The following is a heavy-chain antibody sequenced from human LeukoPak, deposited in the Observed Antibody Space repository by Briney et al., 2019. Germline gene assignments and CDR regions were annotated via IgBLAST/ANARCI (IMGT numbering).Heavy chain of an antibody. V-gene: IGHV3-48*03. D-gene: IGHD3-22*01. CDR3: ARALGIYYDSSGYPAPDY. J-gene: IGHJ4*02. Sequence: GGSLRLSCAASGFTFSSYEMSWVRQAPGKGLEWVSYISSSGSSIYYADSVKGRFTISRDNAKNSLYLQMNSLRAEDTAVYYCARALGIYYDSSGYPAPDYWGQGTLVTVSS. CDR2: ISSSGSSI. CDR1: GFTFSSYE.